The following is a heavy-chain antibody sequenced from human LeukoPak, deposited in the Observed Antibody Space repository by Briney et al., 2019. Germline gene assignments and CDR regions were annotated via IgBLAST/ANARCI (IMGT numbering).Heavy chain of an antibody. CDR2: VYYSGTT. V-gene: IGHV4-59*11. CDR1: GGSIKSHY. Sequence: SETLSLTCSVSGGSIKSHYYTWIRQPPGKGLEWIGYVYYSGTTSYNPSLESRLSISDDTSKNQVFLWLTSVTAADTAVYYCATSLYGDYEADYWGPGILVTVSS. J-gene: IGHJ4*02. CDR3: ATSLYGDYEADY. D-gene: IGHD5-12*01.